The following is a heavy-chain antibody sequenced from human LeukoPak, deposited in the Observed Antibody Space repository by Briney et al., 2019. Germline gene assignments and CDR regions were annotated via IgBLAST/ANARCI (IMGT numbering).Heavy chain of an antibody. CDR3: ARDVSQTVTLDY. CDR1: GYTFTGYY. Sequence: ASVKVSCKASGYTFTGYYMHWVRQAPGQGLEWMGWINPNSGGTNYAQKFQGRVTMTRDMSTSTVYMELSSLRSEDTAVYYCARDVSQTVTLDYWGQGTLVTVSS. J-gene: IGHJ4*02. D-gene: IGHD4-11*01. V-gene: IGHV1-2*02. CDR2: INPNSGGT.